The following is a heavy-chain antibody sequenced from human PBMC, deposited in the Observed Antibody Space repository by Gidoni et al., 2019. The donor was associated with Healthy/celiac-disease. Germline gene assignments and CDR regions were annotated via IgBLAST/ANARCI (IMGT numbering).Heavy chain of an antibody. CDR3: ARGIYSSGWNLALFFDY. Sequence: VRFTISRDNAKNSLYLQMNSLRAEDTAVYYCARGIYSSGWNLALFFDYWGQGTLVTVSS. V-gene: IGHV3-11*01. D-gene: IGHD6-19*01. J-gene: IGHJ4*02.